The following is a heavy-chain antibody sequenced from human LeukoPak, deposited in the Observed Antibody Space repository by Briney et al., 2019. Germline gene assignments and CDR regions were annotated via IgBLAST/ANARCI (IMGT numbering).Heavy chain of an antibody. CDR3: AGIPLHYCSSTSCYLDY. V-gene: IGHV4-34*01. Sequence: SETLSLTCAVYGGSFSGYYWSWIRQPPGRGLEWIGEINHSGSTNYNPSLKSRVTIPVDTSKNQFSLKLSSVTAADTAVYYCAGIPLHYCSSTSCYLDYWGQGTLVTVSS. D-gene: IGHD2-2*01. CDR2: INHSGST. CDR1: GGSFSGYY. J-gene: IGHJ4*02.